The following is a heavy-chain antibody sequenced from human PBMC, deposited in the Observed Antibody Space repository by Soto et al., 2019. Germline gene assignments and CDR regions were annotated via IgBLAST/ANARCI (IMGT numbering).Heavy chain of an antibody. CDR2: IGTAGDT. D-gene: IGHD4-17*01. CDR3: ASAAYGGYPSFCYGMDV. J-gene: IGHJ6*02. CDR1: GFTFSSYD. V-gene: IGHV3-13*04. Sequence: EVQLVESGGGLVQPGGSLRLSCAASGFTFSSYDMHWVRQATGKGLEWVSAIGTAGDTYYPGTMKGRFSISRENARNSLYHQMNSLRAGDTAVSYRASAAYGGYPSFCYGMDVWGQGTTVTVSS.